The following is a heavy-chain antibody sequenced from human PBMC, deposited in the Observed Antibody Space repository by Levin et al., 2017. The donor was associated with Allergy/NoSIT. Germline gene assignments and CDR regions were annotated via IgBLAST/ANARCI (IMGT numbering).Heavy chain of an antibody. CDR1: GFTFGDYA. Sequence: PGGSLRLSCTASGFTFGDYAMSWFRQAPGKGLEWVGFIRSKAYGGTTEYAASVKGRFTISRDDSKSIAYLQMNSLKTEDTAVYYCTRYSSVSGRGGMDVWGQGTTVTVSS. CDR2: IRSKAYGGTT. V-gene: IGHV3-49*03. CDR3: TRYSSVSGRGGMDV. J-gene: IGHJ6*02. D-gene: IGHD6-19*01.